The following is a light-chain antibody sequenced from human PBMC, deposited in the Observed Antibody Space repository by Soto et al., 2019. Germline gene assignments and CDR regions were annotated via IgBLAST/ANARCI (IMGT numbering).Light chain of an antibody. J-gene: IGKJ3*01. Sequence: DIVLTPFPGTLSLSPVERATLYCISSQSVSSNNLAWYQQRPGQAPRVVIYGASTRATGIPERFSGSGSGTDFTLTISRLEPEDFAVYYCQQYGRSPFTFGPGTKGDI. CDR1: QSVSSNN. V-gene: IGKV3-20*01. CDR3: QQYGRSPFT. CDR2: GAS.